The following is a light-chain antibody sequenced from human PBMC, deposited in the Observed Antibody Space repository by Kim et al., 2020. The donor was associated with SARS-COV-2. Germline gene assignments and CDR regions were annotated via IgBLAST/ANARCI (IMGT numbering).Light chain of an antibody. CDR2: QDS. CDR3: QAWDSSTANV. V-gene: IGLV3-1*01. CDR1: KLGDKY. J-gene: IGLJ1*01. Sequence: SYELTQPPSVSVSPGQTASITCSGDKLGDKYACWYHQKPGQSPVLVIYQDSKRPSGIPERFSGSNSGNTATLTISGTQAMDEADYYCQAWDSSTANVFGT.